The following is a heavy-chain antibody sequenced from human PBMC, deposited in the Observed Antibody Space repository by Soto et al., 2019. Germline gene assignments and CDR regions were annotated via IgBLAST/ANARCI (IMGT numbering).Heavy chain of an antibody. Sequence: QITLKESGPALVKPTQTLTLTCAFSGFSVSSNGMGVGWIRQPPGKAPEWLALIYWDDDKRYSASLKNRLTITKDPSKNQVVLTMTNMDPVDTATYFCAHRRYGSYSFFAYWGQGMLVTVSS. J-gene: IGHJ4*02. CDR2: IYWDDDK. D-gene: IGHD1-26*01. CDR3: AHRRYGSYSFFAY. V-gene: IGHV2-5*02. CDR1: GFSVSSNGMG.